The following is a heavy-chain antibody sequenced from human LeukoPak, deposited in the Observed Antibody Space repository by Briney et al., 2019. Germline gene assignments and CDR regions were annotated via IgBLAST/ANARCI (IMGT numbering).Heavy chain of an antibody. Sequence: GESLKISCKGSGYSFTSYWIGWVRQMPGKGLEWVGIIYPGDSDTRYSPSFQGQVTISADKSISTAYLQWSSLKASDTAMYYCARRGDSGYDFVDWFDPWGQGTLVTVSS. D-gene: IGHD5-12*01. CDR3: ARRGDSGYDFVDWFDP. V-gene: IGHV5-51*01. CDR1: GYSFTSYW. J-gene: IGHJ5*02. CDR2: IYPGDSDT.